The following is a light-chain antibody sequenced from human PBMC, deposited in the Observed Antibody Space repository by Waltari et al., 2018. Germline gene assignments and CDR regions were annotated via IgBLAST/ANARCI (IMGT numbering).Light chain of an antibody. Sequence: DIVMTQYPLSLPVTPGEPAPISCRSSESLLHGNGYTYLDWSLQKPGQSPQLLIYLVSSRAPGVPDRFSGSGSGSDFTLEISRVEAEDVGLYYCMQALQAPYTFGQGTRLDIK. CDR2: LVS. V-gene: IGKV2-28*01. CDR3: MQALQAPYT. CDR1: ESLLHGNGYTY. J-gene: IGKJ2*01.